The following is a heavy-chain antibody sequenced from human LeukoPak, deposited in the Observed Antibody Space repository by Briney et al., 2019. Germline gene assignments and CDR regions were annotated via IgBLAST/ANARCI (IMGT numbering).Heavy chain of an antibody. J-gene: IGHJ4*02. V-gene: IGHV4-59*08. D-gene: IGHD6-19*01. Sequence: SETLSLTCTVSGGSISSYYWSWIRQPPGKRLEWIGYIYYSGSTNYSPSLKSRVTISVDTSKNQFSLMLSSVTAADTAVYYCARFRYSSGWVDYWGQGTLVTVSS. CDR3: ARFRYSSGWVDY. CDR1: GGSISSYY. CDR2: IYYSGST.